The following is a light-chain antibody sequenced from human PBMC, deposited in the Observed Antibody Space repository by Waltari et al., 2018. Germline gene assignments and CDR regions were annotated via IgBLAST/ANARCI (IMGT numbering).Light chain of an antibody. CDR1: QSVTSDY. Sequence: EIVLPQSPGTLSLSPGERATLSCRASQSVTSDYLAWYRQKPGQAPSLLIYDASTRATRIPARVSGSGSGTDFSLTISRLEPEDSAVYYCQQYGTPLGNSFGQWTTLEIK. V-gene: IGKV3-20*01. J-gene: IGKJ2*03. CDR3: QQYGTPLGNS. CDR2: DAS.